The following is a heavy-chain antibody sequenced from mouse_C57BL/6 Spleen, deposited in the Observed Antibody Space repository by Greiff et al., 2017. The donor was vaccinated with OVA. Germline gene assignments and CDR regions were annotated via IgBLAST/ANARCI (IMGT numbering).Heavy chain of an antibody. Sequence: QVQLQQPGAELVKPGASVTLSCKASGYTFTSYWMHWVKQRPGQGLEWIGMIHPNSGSTNYNEKFKSKATLTVDKSSSTAYMQLSSLTSEDSAVYYCARCPYDYDDSWFAYWGQGTLVTVSA. V-gene: IGHV1-64*01. CDR2: IHPNSGST. CDR3: ARCPYDYDDSWFAY. J-gene: IGHJ3*01. CDR1: GYTFTSYW. D-gene: IGHD2-4*01.